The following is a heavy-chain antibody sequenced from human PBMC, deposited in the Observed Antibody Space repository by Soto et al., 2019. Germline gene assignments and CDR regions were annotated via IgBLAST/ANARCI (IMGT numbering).Heavy chain of an antibody. J-gene: IGHJ6*02. V-gene: IGHV4-30-4*08. Sequence: PSETLSLTCTVSGGSIDSLYHWGWIRQPPGKGLEWIGYIYYRGRPFYNPSLESRVTISVDTSKNQFSLKLNSVTAADTAVYYCAREGAASYSYYYGTDVWGQGTTVTVSS. D-gene: IGHD3-16*01. CDR2: IYYRGRP. CDR3: AREGAASYSYYYGTDV. CDR1: GGSIDSLYH.